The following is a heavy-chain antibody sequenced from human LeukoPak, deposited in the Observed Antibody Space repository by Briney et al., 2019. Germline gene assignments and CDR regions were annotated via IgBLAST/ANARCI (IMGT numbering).Heavy chain of an antibody. J-gene: IGHJ3*02. CDR2: ISSSSSYI. CDR1: GFTFSSYS. D-gene: IGHD3-10*01. Sequence: GGSLRLSCAASGFTFSSYSMNWVRQAPGKGLEWVSSISSSSSYIYYADSVKGRFTISRDNAKNSLYLQMNSLRAEDTAVYYCARDRRVYCYGSGSYYSGIDAFDIWLQGRMVSVSS. V-gene: IGHV3-21*01. CDR3: ARDRRVYCYGSGSYYSGIDAFDI.